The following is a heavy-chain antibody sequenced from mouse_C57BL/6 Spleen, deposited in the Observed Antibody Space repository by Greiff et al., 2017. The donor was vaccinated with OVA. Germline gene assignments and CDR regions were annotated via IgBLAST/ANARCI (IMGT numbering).Heavy chain of an antibody. CDR1: GYTFTNYW. CDR2: IYPGGGYT. J-gene: IGHJ4*01. V-gene: IGHV1-63*01. CDR3: ARTGHYYAMDY. D-gene: IGHD3-1*01. Sequence: QVQLKQSGAELVRPGTSVKMSCKASGYTFTNYWIGWAKQRPGHGLEWIGDIYPGGGYTNYNEKFKGKATLTADKSSSTAYMQFSSLTSEDSAIYYCARTGHYYAMDYWGQGTSVTVSS.